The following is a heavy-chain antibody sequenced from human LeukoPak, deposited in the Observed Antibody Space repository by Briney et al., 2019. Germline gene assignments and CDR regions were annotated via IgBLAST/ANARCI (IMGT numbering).Heavy chain of an antibody. D-gene: IGHD3-22*01. Sequence: GASVKVSCKASGGTFSSYAISWVRQAPGQGLEWMGRIIPILGIANYAQKFQGRVTITADKSTSTAYMEQSSLRSEDTAVYYCARVLDYYDSSGYYDYWGQGTLVTVSS. CDR2: IIPILGIA. J-gene: IGHJ4*02. CDR1: GGTFSSYA. V-gene: IGHV1-69*04. CDR3: ARVLDYYDSSGYYDY.